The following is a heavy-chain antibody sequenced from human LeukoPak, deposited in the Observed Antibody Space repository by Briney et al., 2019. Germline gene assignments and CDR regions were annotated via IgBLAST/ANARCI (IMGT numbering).Heavy chain of an antibody. Sequence: SETLSLTCSVSGGSISSSSYHWGWIRQPPGKGLEWIGSVYYSGSTYYNPSLKSRVTMSVDTSKNQFSLKLSSVTAADTAVYYCATDSVVTDSDAFDIWGQGTMVTVSS. CDR1: GGSISSSSYH. D-gene: IGHD4-23*01. CDR3: ATDSVVTDSDAFDI. J-gene: IGHJ3*02. CDR2: VYYSGST. V-gene: IGHV4-39*01.